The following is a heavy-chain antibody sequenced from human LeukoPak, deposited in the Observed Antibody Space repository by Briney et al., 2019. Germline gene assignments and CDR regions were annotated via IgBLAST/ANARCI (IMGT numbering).Heavy chain of an antibody. CDR2: ISAYNGNT. Sequence: ASVKVSCKASGYTFTSYGISWVRQAPGQGLEWMGWISAYNGNTNYAQKLQGRVTMTTDTSTSTAYMELRSLRSDDTAVYYCAREGANIVVVPAAIGEGFYYYYGMDVWGQGTTVTVSS. J-gene: IGHJ6*02. CDR1: GYTFTSYG. D-gene: IGHD2-2*01. CDR3: AREGANIVVVPAAIGEGFYYYYGMDV. V-gene: IGHV1-18*01.